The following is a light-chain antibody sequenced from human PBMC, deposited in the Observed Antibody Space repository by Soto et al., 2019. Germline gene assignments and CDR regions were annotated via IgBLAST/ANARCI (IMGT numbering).Light chain of an antibody. CDR3: QQYDNPPRT. J-gene: IGKJ1*01. Sequence: EIVLTQSPGTLSLSPGERATLSCRASQSININYLAWYQQKLGQGPRLLMYGTFSRATGIPDRFSGSGSATDFPLTINRLEPEDVAKYYCQQYDNPPRTFCQGTKVEIK. V-gene: IGKV3-20*01. CDR1: QSININY. CDR2: GTF.